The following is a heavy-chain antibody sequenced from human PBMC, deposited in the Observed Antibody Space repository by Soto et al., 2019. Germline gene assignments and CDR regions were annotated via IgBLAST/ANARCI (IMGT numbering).Heavy chain of an antibody. D-gene: IGHD6-13*01. V-gene: IGHV1-18*01. CDR2: ISAYNGNT. Sequence: EASVKVSCKASGYTFTSYGISWVRQAPGQGLEWMGWISAYNGNTNYAQKLQGRVTMTTDTSTSTAYMELRSLRSDDTAVYYCARVSAVSIAAAHYYYYYMDVWGKGTTVTVSS. J-gene: IGHJ6*03. CDR3: ARVSAVSIAAAHYYYYYMDV. CDR1: GYTFTSYG.